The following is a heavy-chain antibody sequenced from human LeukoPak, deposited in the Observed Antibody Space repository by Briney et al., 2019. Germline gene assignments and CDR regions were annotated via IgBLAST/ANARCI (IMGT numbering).Heavy chain of an antibody. D-gene: IGHD5-12*01. J-gene: IGHJ4*02. CDR1: GFTFSNYE. CDR3: ARAGYVSPFDY. V-gene: IGHV3-48*03. Sequence: PGGSLRLSCATSGFTFSNYEINWVRQAPGKGLEWVSYISSSGRTIYYSDSVKGRFTISRDNAKNSLNLQMNSLRAEDTAVYYCARAGYVSPFDYWGQGTLVTVYS. CDR2: ISSSGRTI.